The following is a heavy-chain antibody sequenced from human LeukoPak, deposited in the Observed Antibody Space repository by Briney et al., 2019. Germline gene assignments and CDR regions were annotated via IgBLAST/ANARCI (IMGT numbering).Heavy chain of an antibody. V-gene: IGHV3-33*06. CDR1: GFTFRNYG. Sequence: GRTLRLSCAASGFTFRNYGMHWVRQAPGKGLEWVAVIWYDGKKEHYADSVKDRFTMSRDNSKNTLYLQMNSLRAEDTAVYYCAKGQRGDSYPPYWGQGTLVTVSS. CDR3: AKGQRGDSYPPY. D-gene: IGHD5-18*01. J-gene: IGHJ4*02. CDR2: IWYDGKKE.